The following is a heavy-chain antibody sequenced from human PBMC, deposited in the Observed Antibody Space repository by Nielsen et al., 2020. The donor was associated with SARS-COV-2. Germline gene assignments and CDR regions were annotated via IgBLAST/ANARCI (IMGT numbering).Heavy chain of an antibody. V-gene: IGHV5-51*01. CDR2: IYPGDSDT. D-gene: IGHD3-9*01. CDR3: ARHPYGYEIYYFDY. J-gene: IGHJ4*02. CDR1: GYSFTSYW. Sequence: GRSLRLSCKGSGYSFTSYWIGWVRQMPGKGLEWMGIIYPGDSDTRYSPSFQGQVTISADKSISTAYLQWSSLKASDTAMYYCARHPYGYEIYYFDYWGQGTLVTVSS.